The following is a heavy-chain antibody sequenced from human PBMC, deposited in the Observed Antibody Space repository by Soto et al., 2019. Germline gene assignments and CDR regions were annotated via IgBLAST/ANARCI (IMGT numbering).Heavy chain of an antibody. V-gene: IGHV1-18*01. CDR1: GYTFTSYG. CDR2: ISAYNGNT. D-gene: IGHD4-17*01. Sequence: GASVKVSCKASGYTFTSYGISWVRQAPGQGLEWMGWISAYNGNTNYAQKLQGRVTMTTDTSTSTAYMELRSLRSDDTAVYYCARVGGDYVPRFSSFDYWGQGTLVTAPQ. CDR3: ARVGGDYVPRFSSFDY. J-gene: IGHJ4*02.